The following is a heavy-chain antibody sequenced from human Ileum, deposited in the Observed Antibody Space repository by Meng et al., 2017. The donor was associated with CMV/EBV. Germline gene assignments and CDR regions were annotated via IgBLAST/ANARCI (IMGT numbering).Heavy chain of an antibody. Sequence: QVHLVQSGAEVKKPGASVKVSCKTSGSGYSFTGYYFHWVRQAPGQGLEWMGWINPNTGDTDYIQNFQGRVTMTRDTSISTVYMELNYLRSDDTALYYCATGAYSAYWGQGTLVTVSS. CDR1: GSGYSFTGYY. D-gene: IGHD4-23*01. CDR3: ATGAYSAY. V-gene: IGHV1-2*02. J-gene: IGHJ4*02. CDR2: INPNTGDT.